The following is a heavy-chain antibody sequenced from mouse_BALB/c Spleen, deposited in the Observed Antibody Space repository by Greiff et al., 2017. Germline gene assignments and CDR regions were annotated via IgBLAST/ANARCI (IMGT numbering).Heavy chain of an antibody. CDR3: ARRLGGTLYFDY. D-gene: IGHD2-13*01. V-gene: IGHV5-6*01. CDR2: ISSGGSYT. J-gene: IGHJ2*01. CDR1: GFTFSSYG. Sequence: EVQVVESGGDLVKPGGSLKLSCAASGFTFSSYGMSWVRQTPDKRLEWVATISSGGSYTYYPDSVKGRFTISRDNAKNTLYLQMSSLKSEDTAMYYCARRLGGTLYFDYWGQGTTLTVSS.